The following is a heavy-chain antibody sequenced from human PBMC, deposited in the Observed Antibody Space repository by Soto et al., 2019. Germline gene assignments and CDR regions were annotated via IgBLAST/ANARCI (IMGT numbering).Heavy chain of an antibody. V-gene: IGHV1-69*01. CDR2: IIPIFGTA. D-gene: IGHD5-18*01. Sequence: QVQLVQSGAEVKKPGSSVKVSCKASGGTFSSYAISWVRQAPGQGLEWMGGIIPIFGTANYAQKFQGRVTMTADESTSTAYMELSSLRSEDTAVYYCARDPGYSYGTYYYYYGMDVWGQGTTVTVSS. J-gene: IGHJ6*02. CDR3: ARDPGYSYGTYYYYYGMDV. CDR1: GGTFSSYA.